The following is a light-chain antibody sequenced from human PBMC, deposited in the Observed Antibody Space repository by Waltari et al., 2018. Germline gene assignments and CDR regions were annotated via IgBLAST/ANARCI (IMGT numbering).Light chain of an antibody. CDR3: QQYNSYSLLT. CDR1: QSISNW. V-gene: IGKV1-5*03. J-gene: IGKJ4*01. CDR2: KAS. Sequence: DIQMTQSPFTLSASVGDRVIITCRASQSISNWLAWDQHKPGKAPKLLIYKASTLASGVPSRFSGSGSGTDFSLTISSLQPDDFATYYCQQYNSYSLLTFGGGTKVEIK.